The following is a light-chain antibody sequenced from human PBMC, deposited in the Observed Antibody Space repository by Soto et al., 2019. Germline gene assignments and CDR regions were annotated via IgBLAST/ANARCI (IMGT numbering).Light chain of an antibody. J-gene: IGKJ4*01. CDR1: QGISSY. V-gene: IGKV1-8*01. CDR2: AAS. Sequence: AIRMTQSPSSFSASTGDRVTITCRASQGISSYLAWYQQKPGKAPKLLIYAASTLQSGVPSRFSGSGSGTDFTLTISCLQSEDVATYYCQQYYSDPALTFGGGTKVDIK. CDR3: QQYYSDPALT.